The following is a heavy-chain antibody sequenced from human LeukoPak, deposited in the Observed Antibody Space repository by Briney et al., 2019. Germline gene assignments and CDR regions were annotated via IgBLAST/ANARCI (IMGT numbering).Heavy chain of an antibody. CDR1: GGSISSSSYY. D-gene: IGHD6-19*01. CDR2: IYYSGST. J-gene: IGHJ4*02. V-gene: IGHV4-39*07. Sequence: SETLSLTCTVSGGSISSSSYYWGGIRQPPGKGLEWVGSIYYSGSTYYNPSLKSRVPISVDASQNQFSLTLSSVTAADTAVYYSARDLYSSGWYKDHWGQGTLDTVSS. CDR3: ARDLYSSGWYKDH.